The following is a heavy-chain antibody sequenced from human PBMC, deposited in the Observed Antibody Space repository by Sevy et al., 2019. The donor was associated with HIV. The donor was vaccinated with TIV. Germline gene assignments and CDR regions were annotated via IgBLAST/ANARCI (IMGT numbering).Heavy chain of an antibody. CDR3: ARRYFDL. CDR1: GLTFSDYY. J-gene: IGHJ4*02. CDR2: ISNSGNTV. Sequence: GGSLRLSCSASGLTFSDYYMTWIRQAPGKGLECISYISNSGNTVYYADSVKGRFTISRDNAKESVYLQMSNLRVEDTGIYYCARRYFDLWGQGTLVTVSS. V-gene: IGHV3-11*04.